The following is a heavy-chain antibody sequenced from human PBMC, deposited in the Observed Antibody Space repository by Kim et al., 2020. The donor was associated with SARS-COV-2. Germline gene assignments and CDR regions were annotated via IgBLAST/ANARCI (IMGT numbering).Heavy chain of an antibody. Sequence: ASVKVSCKASGYTFTSYAMNWVRQAPGQGLEWMGWINTNTGNPTYAQGFTGRFVFSLDTSVSTAYLQISSLKAEDTAVYYCARSEGYDFWSGYYFSVYYYYGMDVWGQGTTVTVSS. CDR2: INTNTGNP. V-gene: IGHV7-4-1*02. D-gene: IGHD3-3*01. CDR1: GYTFTSYA. CDR3: ARSEGYDFWSGYYFSVYYYYGMDV. J-gene: IGHJ6*02.